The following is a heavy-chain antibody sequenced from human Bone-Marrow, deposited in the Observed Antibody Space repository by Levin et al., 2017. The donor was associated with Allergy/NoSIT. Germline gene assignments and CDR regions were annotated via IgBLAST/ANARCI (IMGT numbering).Heavy chain of an antibody. J-gene: IGHJ4*02. V-gene: IGHV3-48*03. D-gene: IGHD3-16*02. CDR2: IRSASGTSI. Sequence: PGGSLRLSCAASGFIFSTSEMNWVRQAPGKGLEWVSYIRSASGTSIYYADSVRGRFTISRDHARSSLYLEMNNLRVEDTSVYYCTTALRYWGQGTLVTVSS. CDR1: GFIFSTSE. CDR3: TTALRY.